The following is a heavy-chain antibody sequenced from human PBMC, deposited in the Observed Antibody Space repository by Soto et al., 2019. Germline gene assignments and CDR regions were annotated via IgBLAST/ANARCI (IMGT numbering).Heavy chain of an antibody. V-gene: IGHV3-48*01. CDR1: GFTFSSYS. J-gene: IGHJ3*02. D-gene: IGHD4-17*01. CDR2: ISSSSSTI. CDR3: ARDHDYGDSDAFDI. Sequence: EVQLVESGGGLVQPGGSLRLSCAASGFTFSSYSMNWVRQAPGKGREWVSYISSSSSTIYYADSVKGRFTISRDNAKNSLYLQMNSLRAEDTAVYYCARDHDYGDSDAFDIWGQGTMVTVSS.